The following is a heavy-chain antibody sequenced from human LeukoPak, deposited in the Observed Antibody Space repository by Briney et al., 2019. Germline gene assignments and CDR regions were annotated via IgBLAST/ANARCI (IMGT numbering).Heavy chain of an antibody. CDR3: ARGSEYSYGFTGRERTKSRLDY. Sequence: ASVKVSCKASGYTFTNYAMHWVRQAPGQRLEWMGWINTGNGNTKYSQEFQGRVTITRDTSANTAYMELSSLRSEDMAVYYCARGSEYSYGFTGRERTKSRLDYWGQGTLVTVSS. V-gene: IGHV1-3*03. CDR1: GYTFTNYA. J-gene: IGHJ4*02. CDR2: INTGNGNT. D-gene: IGHD5-18*01.